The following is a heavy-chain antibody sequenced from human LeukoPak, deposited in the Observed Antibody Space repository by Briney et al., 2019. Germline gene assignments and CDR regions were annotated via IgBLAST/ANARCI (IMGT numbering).Heavy chain of an antibody. V-gene: IGHV3-9*01. D-gene: IGHD5-12*01. CDR2: ISWNSGSI. Sequence: GGSLRLSCAASGFTFDDYAMHWVRQAPGKGLEWVSGISWNSGSIGYADSVKGRFTISRDNAKNTLYLQMNSLRAEDTAVYYCAKERSPRGYSGYDLDYWGQGTLVTVSS. J-gene: IGHJ4*02. CDR1: GFTFDDYA. CDR3: AKERSPRGYSGYDLDY.